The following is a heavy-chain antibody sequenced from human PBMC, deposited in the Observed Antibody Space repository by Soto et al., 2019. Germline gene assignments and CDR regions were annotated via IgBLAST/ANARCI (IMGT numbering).Heavy chain of an antibody. J-gene: IGHJ4*02. CDR1: GFSFTTTRMG. CDR3: AHRDSTGTTTYFDA. CDR2: IYWDGES. Sequence: AYGPTLVNPTETLTLTCTFSGFSFTTTRMGVGWTRQPPGKALEWLAIIYWDGESRYNHLLRRRLTLNEDTSKNQVVLTMTNMDPKDTATYYCAHRDSTGTTTYFDAWGQGIPVTVSS. D-gene: IGHD1-1*01. V-gene: IGHV2-5*02.